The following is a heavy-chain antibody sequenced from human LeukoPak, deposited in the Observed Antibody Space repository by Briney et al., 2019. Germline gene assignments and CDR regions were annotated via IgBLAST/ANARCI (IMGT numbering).Heavy chain of an antibody. Sequence: GGSLRLSCAASGFTVSSNYMSWVRQAPGKGLEWVSVIYSGGSTYYADSVKGRFTISRDNSKNTLYLQMNSLRAEDTAVYYCARYQHLGLLPYYFDYWGQGTLVTISS. CDR3: ARYQHLGLLPYYFDY. J-gene: IGHJ4*02. D-gene: IGHD3-22*01. V-gene: IGHV3-53*01. CDR2: IYSGGST. CDR1: GFTVSSNY.